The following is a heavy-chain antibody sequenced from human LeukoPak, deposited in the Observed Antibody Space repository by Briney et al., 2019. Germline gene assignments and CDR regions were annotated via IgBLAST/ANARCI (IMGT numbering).Heavy chain of an antibody. D-gene: IGHD3-10*01. J-gene: IGHJ4*02. CDR2: ISYDGSNT. CDR3: AKPYYYGSRSYMDY. V-gene: IGHV3-30*18. Sequence: GGSLRLSCAASGFTFSSYGMHWVRQAPGKGLEWVEVISYDGSNTYYADSVKGRFTISRDNSKNMLYLQMNSLRAEDTAVHYCAKPYYYGSRSYMDYWGQGTLVTVSS. CDR1: GFTFSSYG.